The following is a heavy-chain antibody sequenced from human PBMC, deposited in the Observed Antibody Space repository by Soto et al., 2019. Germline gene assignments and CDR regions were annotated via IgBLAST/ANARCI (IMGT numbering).Heavy chain of an antibody. J-gene: IGHJ4*02. D-gene: IGHD3-22*01. Sequence: PSETLSLTCTVSGGSISSSSYYWGWIRQPPGKGLEWIGSIYYSGSTYYNPSLKSRVTISVDTSKNQFSLKLSSVTAADTAVYYCARYPDSSGYFDYWGQGTLVIVSS. CDR3: ARYPDSSGYFDY. V-gene: IGHV4-39*01. CDR2: IYYSGST. CDR1: GGSISSSSYY.